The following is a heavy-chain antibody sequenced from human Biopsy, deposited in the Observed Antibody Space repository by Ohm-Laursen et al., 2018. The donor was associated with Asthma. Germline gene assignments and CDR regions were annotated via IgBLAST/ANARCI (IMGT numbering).Heavy chain of an antibody. CDR2: IYYSGTT. V-gene: IGHV4-39*01. D-gene: IGHD6-13*01. Sequence: TLSLTCSLSSGSGGYMRSGNYYWGWIRQPPGKGLEWIGSIYYSGTTYYNPSLGSPVTVSANTSKNQFSLKLTSGTPASTAVYYCVRGSSSWHHGPFHYYYGLDVWGQGTTATVSS. J-gene: IGHJ6*02. CDR3: VRGSSSWHHGPFHYYYGLDV. CDR1: SGSGGYMRSGNYY.